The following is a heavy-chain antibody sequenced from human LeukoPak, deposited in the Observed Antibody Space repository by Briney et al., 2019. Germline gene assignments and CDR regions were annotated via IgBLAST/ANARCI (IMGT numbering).Heavy chain of an antibody. V-gene: IGHV1-2*02. Sequence: GASVKVSCKASGYTFTGYYMHWVRQAPGQGLEWMGWINPNSGGTNYAQKFQGRVTMTRDTSISTAYMELSRLRSDDTAVYYCARDLVSNPNEFDYWGQGTLVTVSS. D-gene: IGHD1-14*01. J-gene: IGHJ4*02. CDR2: INPNSGGT. CDR1: GYTFTGYY. CDR3: ARDLVSNPNEFDY.